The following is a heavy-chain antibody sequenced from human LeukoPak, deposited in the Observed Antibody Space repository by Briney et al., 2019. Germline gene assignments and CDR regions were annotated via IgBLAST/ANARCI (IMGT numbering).Heavy chain of an antibody. CDR3: ARRYCTPSSCYSDY. CDR2: ISSSGSTI. CDR1: GFTFSDYY. V-gene: IGHV3-11*01. Sequence: GGSLRLSCAASGFTFSDYYMSWIRQAPGKGLEWVSYISSSGSTIYYADSVKGRFTISRDNAKNSLYLQMNSLRAEDTAVYYCARRYCTPSSCYSDYWGQGALVTVSS. J-gene: IGHJ4*02. D-gene: IGHD2-8*01.